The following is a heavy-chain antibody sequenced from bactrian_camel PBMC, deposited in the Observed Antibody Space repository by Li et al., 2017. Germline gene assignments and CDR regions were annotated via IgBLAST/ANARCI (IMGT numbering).Heavy chain of an antibody. Sequence: QVQLVESGGGSVQTGWSARLSCTTSGYTGGRHCMAWFRQAPGKGLEWLSSISTDGRTTYYADSVKGRFTTSRDNAKNTVYLQMNSLTPEDTAVYYCA. V-gene: IGHV3S1*01. CDR1: GYTGGRHC. CDR2: ISTDGRTT.